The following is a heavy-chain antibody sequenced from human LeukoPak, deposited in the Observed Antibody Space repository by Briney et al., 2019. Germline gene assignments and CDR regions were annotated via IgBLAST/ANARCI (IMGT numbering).Heavy chain of an antibody. CDR1: GFTFSSYS. V-gene: IGHV3-21*01. Sequence: GGSLRLSCAASGFTFSSYSMNWVRQAPGKGREWVSSISSSSSYIYYADSVKGRYTISRDNAKNSLYLQMNSLRAEDTAVYYCARDVSYSRDSGDYYYGMDVWGQGTTVTVSS. J-gene: IGHJ6*02. CDR3: ARDVSYSRDSGDYYYGMDV. D-gene: IGHD6-13*01. CDR2: ISSSSSYI.